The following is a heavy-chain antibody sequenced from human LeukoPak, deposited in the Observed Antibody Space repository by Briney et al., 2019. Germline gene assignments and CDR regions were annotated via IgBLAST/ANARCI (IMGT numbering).Heavy chain of an antibody. V-gene: IGHV3-30*14. CDR1: GFTFSSYA. Sequence: PGGSLRLSCAASGFTFSSYAMHWVRQAPGKGLEWVAVISYDGSNKYYADSVKGRFTISRDNSKNTLFLQMNSLRAEDTAVYYCARVLNPPGNLAYYYYYMDVWGKGTSVTVSS. D-gene: IGHD2-8*01. CDR3: ARVLNPPGNLAYYYYYMDV. CDR2: ISYDGSNK. J-gene: IGHJ6*03.